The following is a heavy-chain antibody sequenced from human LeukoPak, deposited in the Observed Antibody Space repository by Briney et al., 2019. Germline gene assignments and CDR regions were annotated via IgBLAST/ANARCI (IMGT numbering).Heavy chain of an antibody. CDR3: AAVIDGYALFDY. D-gene: IGHD5-24*01. J-gene: IGHJ4*02. CDR1: GGTTKTYV. V-gene: IGHV1-69*04. Sequence: SVKVSCKASGGTTKTYVISWERQAPGQGLEWMGRIVPLLGETKYAQKFQGRVTFTADKSTNTAYMELTSLRSDDTAVFYCAAVIDGYALFDYGGQGTLVTVSS. CDR2: IVPLLGET.